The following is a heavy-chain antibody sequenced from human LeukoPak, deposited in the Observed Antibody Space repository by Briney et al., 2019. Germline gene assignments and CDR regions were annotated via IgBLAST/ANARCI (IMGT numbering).Heavy chain of an antibody. Sequence: SETLSLTCAVYGGPFSDYYWSWIRQPPGRGLEWIGKINHSGSTNYRPSLKSRVTISIDTSKNQFSLKLSSVTAADTAVYYCARNTATVRSYYYYYGMDVWGQGTTVTVSS. J-gene: IGHJ6*02. CDR2: INHSGST. CDR1: GGPFSDYY. V-gene: IGHV4-34*01. CDR3: ARNTATVRSYYYYYGMDV. D-gene: IGHD1-26*01.